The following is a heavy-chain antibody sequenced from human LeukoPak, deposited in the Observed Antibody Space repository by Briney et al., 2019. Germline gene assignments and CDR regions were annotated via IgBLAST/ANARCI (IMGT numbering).Heavy chain of an antibody. D-gene: IGHD6-13*01. CDR3: ATGYSSTWYYFDY. V-gene: IGHV4-59*01. CDR1: GDSISSYY. CDR2: IYHSGST. Sequence: SETLSLTCTVSGDSISSYYWSWIRQPPGKGLEWIGYIYHSGSTNYNPSLKSRVTISADASKDQFSLKLASVTAADTAVYYCATGYSSTWYYFDYWGQGTLVTVSS. J-gene: IGHJ4*02.